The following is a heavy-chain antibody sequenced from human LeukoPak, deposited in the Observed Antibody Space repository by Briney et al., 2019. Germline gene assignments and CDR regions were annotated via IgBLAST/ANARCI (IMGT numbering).Heavy chain of an antibody. CDR2: ISVYNGNT. D-gene: IGHD6-19*01. CDR1: GGTFSSTT. CDR3: AKNTYSSGSSGMDV. Sequence: ASVKVSCKASGGTFSSTTINWVRQAPGQGPEWMGWISVYNGNTNYAQKLQGRVTMTTDTSTSTAYMELRSLRSDDTAIYYCAKNTYSSGSSGMDVWGQGTTVTVSS. J-gene: IGHJ6*02. V-gene: IGHV1-18*01.